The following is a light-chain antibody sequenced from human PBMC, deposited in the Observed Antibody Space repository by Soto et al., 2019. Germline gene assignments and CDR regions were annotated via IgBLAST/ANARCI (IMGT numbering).Light chain of an antibody. Sequence: EIVMTQSPATLSVSPGERATLSCRASQSVSSYLAWYQHKPGQAPRLLIYDTSTRATGIPARFSGSGSGTEFALTISSLQSEDFAVYYCQQYNNWPITFGQGTRLEIK. CDR2: DTS. CDR3: QQYNNWPIT. J-gene: IGKJ5*01. CDR1: QSVSSY. V-gene: IGKV3-15*01.